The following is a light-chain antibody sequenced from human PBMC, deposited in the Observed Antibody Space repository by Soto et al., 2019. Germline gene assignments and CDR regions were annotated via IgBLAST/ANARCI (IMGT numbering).Light chain of an antibody. V-gene: IGKV3-15*01. CDR1: LSVSSN. J-gene: IGKJ1*01. Sequence: EILMTQSPATLSVSPGERATLSCRTSLSVSSNLAWYHQRPGQAPRLVVFGASTRATGVAARFSGSGSGTEFPVTISGLQSDDVAVYYCLQYDDWRAWTFGPGTKVET. CDR2: GAS. CDR3: LQYDDWRAWT.